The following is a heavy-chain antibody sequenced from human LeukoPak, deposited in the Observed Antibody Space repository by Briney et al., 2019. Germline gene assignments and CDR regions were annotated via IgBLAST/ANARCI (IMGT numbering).Heavy chain of an antibody. J-gene: IGHJ5*02. Sequence: PGGSLRLSCAASGFTFSDYNMRWIRQAPGKGLEWVSSISRSGSTKYYADSVKGRFTISRDNAKNSLFLQMNSLRAEDTAVYYCAKDNAAAAGGWFDPWGQGTLVTVSS. CDR3: AKDNAAAAGGWFDP. D-gene: IGHD6-13*01. CDR2: ISRSGSTK. CDR1: GFTFSDYN. V-gene: IGHV3-11*01.